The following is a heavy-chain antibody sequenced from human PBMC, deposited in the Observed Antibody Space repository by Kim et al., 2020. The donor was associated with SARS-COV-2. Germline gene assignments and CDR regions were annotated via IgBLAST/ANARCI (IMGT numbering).Heavy chain of an antibody. D-gene: IGHD2-2*01. V-gene: IGHV3-43*01. CDR2: ISWDGGST. CDR1: GFTFDDYT. CDR3: AKDIRDCSSTSCYSYATLYYYYYGMDV. Sequence: GGSLRLSCAASGFTFDDYTMHWVRQAPGKGLEWVSLISWDGGSTYYADSVKGRFTISRDNSKNSLYLQMNSLRTEDTALYYCAKDIRDCSSTSCYSYATLYYYYYGMDVWGQGTTVTVSS. J-gene: IGHJ6*02.